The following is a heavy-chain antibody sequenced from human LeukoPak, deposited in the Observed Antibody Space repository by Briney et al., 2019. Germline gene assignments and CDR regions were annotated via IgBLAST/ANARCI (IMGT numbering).Heavy chain of an antibody. J-gene: IGHJ4*02. CDR3: AKGDNDILTGYYNSFDY. CDR2: ISGSGIST. Sequence: GGSLRLSCAASGFTFSSFAMSWVRQAPGKGLEWVSSISGSGISTYYSDSVKGRFTISRDNFKNTVYLQMNSLRAEDTAVYYCAKGDNDILTGYYNSFDYWGQGTLVTVSS. D-gene: IGHD3-9*01. V-gene: IGHV3-23*01. CDR1: GFTFSSFA.